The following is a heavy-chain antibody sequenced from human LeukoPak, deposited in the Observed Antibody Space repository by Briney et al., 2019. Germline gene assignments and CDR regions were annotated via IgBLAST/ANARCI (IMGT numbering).Heavy chain of an antibody. J-gene: IGHJ6*03. V-gene: IGHV3-23*01. D-gene: IGHD5-12*01. CDR2: ISGSGGST. CDR3: AKQYSGYGEVYYYMDV. CDR1: GFTFSSYA. Sequence: PGGSLRLCCAASGFTFSSYAMSWVRQAPGKGLEWVSAISGSGGSTYYADGVNGRFTIARDNSTNTLYLQMNSLRAEDTAVYYCAKQYSGYGEVYYYMDVWGKGTTVTVSS.